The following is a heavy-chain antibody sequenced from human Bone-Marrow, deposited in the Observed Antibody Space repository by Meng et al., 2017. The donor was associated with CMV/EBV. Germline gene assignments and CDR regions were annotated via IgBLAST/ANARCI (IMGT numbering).Heavy chain of an antibody. J-gene: IGHJ4*02. D-gene: IGHD2-2*02. Sequence: GESLKISCAASGFTFSSYWMSWVRQAPGKGLEWVANIKQDGSEKYYVDSVKGRFTISRDNAKNSLYLQMNSLRAEDTAVYYCAREGGRIVVVPAAIRGGFDYWGQGTLVTVSS. CDR1: GFTFSSYW. CDR3: AREGGRIVVVPAAIRGGFDY. V-gene: IGHV3-7*01. CDR2: IKQDGSEK.